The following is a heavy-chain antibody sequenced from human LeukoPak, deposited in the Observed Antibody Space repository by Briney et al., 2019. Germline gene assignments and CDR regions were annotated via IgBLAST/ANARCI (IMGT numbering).Heavy chain of an antibody. D-gene: IGHD6-6*01. V-gene: IGHV4-34*01. CDR3: ARDLEGYSSSSYAFDI. CDR2: INHSGST. J-gene: IGHJ3*02. CDR1: GGSFSGYY. Sequence: SETLSLTCAVYGGSFSGYYWSWIRQPPGKGLEWIGEINHSGSTDYNPSLKSRVTISVDTSKNQFSLKLSSVTAADTAVYYCARDLEGYSSSSYAFDIWGQGTMVTVSS.